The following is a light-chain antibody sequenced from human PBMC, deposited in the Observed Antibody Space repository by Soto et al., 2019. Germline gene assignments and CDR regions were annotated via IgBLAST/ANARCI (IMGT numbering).Light chain of an antibody. V-gene: IGKV1-39*01. CDR2: GAS. CDR1: QSISSY. CDR3: QHTYRTPWT. J-gene: IGKJ1*01. Sequence: DIQMTQSPSSLSASVGDRVTIACRASQSISSYLNWYQQKPGKAPKLLIYGASTLQSGVPSRFSGVGSGTDFTLTISSVQPEDFATYFCQHTYRTPWTFGQGTKVDIK.